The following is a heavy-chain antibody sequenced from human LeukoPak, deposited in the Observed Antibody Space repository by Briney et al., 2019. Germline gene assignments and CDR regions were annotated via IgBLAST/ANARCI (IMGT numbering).Heavy chain of an antibody. CDR2: IYPGDSET. CDR3: ARRRDLYSGSYYPFDY. D-gene: IGHD1-26*01. Sequence: GESLKISCKGSGYIFSDFWIVWVRQMPGKGLEWMGIIYPGDSETRYSPSFQGQVTISADKSISTAYLQWSSLKASDTAMYYCARRRDLYSGSYYPFDYWGQGTLVTVSS. J-gene: IGHJ4*02. V-gene: IGHV5-51*01. CDR1: GYIFSDFW.